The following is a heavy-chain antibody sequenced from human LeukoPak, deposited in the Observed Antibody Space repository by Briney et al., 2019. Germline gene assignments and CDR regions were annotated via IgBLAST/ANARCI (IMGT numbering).Heavy chain of an antibody. CDR2: ISIKTDT. J-gene: IGHJ4*02. D-gene: IGHD1-26*01. CDR1: GIAVIGNY. V-gene: IGHV3-53*01. Sequence: GGSLRLSCAASGIAVIGNYMSWVRQPPGKGLEWVSFISIKTDTFYADSVRGRFTISRDSSKNTLFLQMNSLRDEDSAVYYCAIAQSWDELFDSWGQGTLVTVSS. CDR3: AIAQSWDELFDS.